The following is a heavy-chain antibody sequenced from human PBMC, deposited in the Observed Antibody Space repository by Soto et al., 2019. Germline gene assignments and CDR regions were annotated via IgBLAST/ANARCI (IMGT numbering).Heavy chain of an antibody. D-gene: IGHD1-1*01. CDR1: GATMNVFY. CDR3: VRDGTKTLRDWFDP. Sequence: SGTLALTCAVSGATMNVFYGSWFRKYAGKGLEWIGRIYATGTTDYNPSLKSRVMMSVDTSKKQFSLKLRSVTAADTAVYYCVRDGTKTLRDWFDPWGQGISVTVSS. V-gene: IGHV4-4*07. J-gene: IGHJ5*02. CDR2: IYATGTT.